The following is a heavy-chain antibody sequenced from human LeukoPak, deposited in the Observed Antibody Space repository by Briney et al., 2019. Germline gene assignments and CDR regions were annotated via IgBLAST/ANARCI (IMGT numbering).Heavy chain of an antibody. CDR1: ADSISSSSYY. Sequence: SEALSLTCTVSADSISSSSYYWGWIRQPPGKGLEWIGPIYYSGSTSYNPSLESRVTISIDTSKNQFSLKLNSVTAADTAVYYCARVLPQWLARYYFDYWGQGTLVTVSS. V-gene: IGHV4-39*01. D-gene: IGHD6-19*01. CDR3: ARVLPQWLARYYFDY. CDR2: IYYSGST. J-gene: IGHJ4*02.